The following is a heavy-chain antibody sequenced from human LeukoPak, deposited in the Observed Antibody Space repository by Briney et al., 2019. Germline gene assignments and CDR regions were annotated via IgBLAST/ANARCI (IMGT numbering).Heavy chain of an antibody. CDR1: GFTFSSYA. V-gene: IGHV3-21*01. J-gene: IGHJ6*02. CDR3: ARQPRVVVPAANYYYYYGMDV. D-gene: IGHD2-2*01. Sequence: GGSLRLSCAASGFTFSSYAMNWVRQDPGKGLEWVSSVSSSSSYIYYADSVKGRFTISRDNAKNSLYLQMNSLRAEDTAVYYCARQPRVVVPAANYYYYYGMDVWGQGTTVTVSS. CDR2: VSSSSSYI.